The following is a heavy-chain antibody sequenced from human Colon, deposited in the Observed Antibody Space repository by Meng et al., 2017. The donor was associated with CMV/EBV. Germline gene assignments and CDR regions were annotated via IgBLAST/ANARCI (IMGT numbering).Heavy chain of an antibody. CDR2: ISFDGSEK. CDR3: ARVGGRYNTLGGMDV. CDR1: GFTLSSYG. Sequence: GESLKISCAASGFTLSSYGIHWVRQAPGKGLEWVAVISFDGSEKHYADSVKGRFTISRDKSKNTVYLQMSSLRPEDTAVYYCARVGGRYNTLGGMDVWGQGTTVTVSS. J-gene: IGHJ6*02. V-gene: IGHV3-30*04. D-gene: IGHD3-16*01.